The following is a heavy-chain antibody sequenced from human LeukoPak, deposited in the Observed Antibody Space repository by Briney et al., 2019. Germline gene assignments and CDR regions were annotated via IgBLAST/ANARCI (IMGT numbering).Heavy chain of an antibody. CDR2: ISTRDGRR. J-gene: IGHJ3*02. V-gene: IGHV1-18*01. CDR1: GYTFTSYG. D-gene: IGHD3-16*01. CDR3: ARDYYDIIGPEYDTFTI. Sequence: GASVKVSCKAYGYTFTSYGISWVRQAPGQGLEWMGWISTRDGRRNFAKNVQGRVTLTTDTSTSTVYMELTRLTSDDTAMYYCARDYYDIIGPEYDTFTIWGQGTMVTVYS.